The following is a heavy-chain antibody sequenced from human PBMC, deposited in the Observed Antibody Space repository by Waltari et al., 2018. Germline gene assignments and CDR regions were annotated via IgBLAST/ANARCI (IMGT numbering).Heavy chain of an antibody. Sequence: EVQLVESGGALVHPGGSLRLSCAASGFPFRSTHMAWVRQAPGKGLEWVSIIYAAGSTYYADSVMGRFTISRDNSKNTLHLQMNSLRSEDTAIYYCATARDEETAMVYFDHWGEGSLVSVSS. D-gene: IGHD5-18*01. CDR1: GFPFRSTH. V-gene: IGHV3-66*02. CDR3: ATARDEETAMVYFDH. J-gene: IGHJ4*02. CDR2: IYAAGST.